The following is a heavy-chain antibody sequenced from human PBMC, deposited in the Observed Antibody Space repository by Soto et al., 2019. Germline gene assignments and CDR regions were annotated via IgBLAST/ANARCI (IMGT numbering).Heavy chain of an antibody. CDR1: AFSFSSYW. Sequence: LRLSCAASAFSFSSYWMHCVRQAPWKGLVWVSRINSGGYSTNYADSLQGRFTISKDNAKNTLYLQMNSLRAEDTAVYYCARGYSSGFDAFDIWGQGTMVTVSS. CDR3: ARGYSSGFDAFDI. D-gene: IGHD6-19*01. V-gene: IGHV3-74*01. J-gene: IGHJ3*02. CDR2: INSGGYST.